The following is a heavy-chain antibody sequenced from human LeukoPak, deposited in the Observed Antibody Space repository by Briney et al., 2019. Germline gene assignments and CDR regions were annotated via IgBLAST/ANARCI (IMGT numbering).Heavy chain of an antibody. CDR3: ARHAAISAAGTAPFDS. Sequence: LSETLSLTCSVSGGSINNFLWSWIRQPPGKGLEWIGYIYYSGATKHNPSLKSRVTILLDTSNNQISLELSSVTAADTAVYYCARHAAISAAGTAPFDSWGQGTLVTVYS. V-gene: IGHV4-59*08. D-gene: IGHD6-13*01. J-gene: IGHJ4*02. CDR2: IYYSGAT. CDR1: GGSINNFL.